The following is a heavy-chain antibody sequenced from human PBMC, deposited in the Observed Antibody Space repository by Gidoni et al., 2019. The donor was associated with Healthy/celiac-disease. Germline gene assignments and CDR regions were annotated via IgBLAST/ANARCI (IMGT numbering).Heavy chain of an antibody. J-gene: IGHJ4*02. CDR2: IYYSGST. CDR1: GVSISRGGYY. D-gene: IGHD3-22*01. Sequence: QVQLQESGPGLVKPSQTLSLTCTVSGVSISRGGYYWSWIRQHPGKGLEWIGYIYYSGSTYYNPSLKSRVTISVDTSKNQFSLKLSSVTAADTAVYYCARSPYYYDSSGYLYYFDYWGQGTLVTVSS. V-gene: IGHV4-31*03. CDR3: ARSPYYYDSSGYLYYFDY.